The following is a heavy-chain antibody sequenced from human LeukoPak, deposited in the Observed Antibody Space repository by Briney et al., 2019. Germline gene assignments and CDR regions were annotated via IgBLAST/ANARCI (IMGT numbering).Heavy chain of an antibody. CDR2: IKSKTDGGTT. CDR1: GFTFSNAW. D-gene: IGHD6-19*01. Sequence: GGSLRLSCAASGFTFSNAWMSWVRQAPGKGLEWVGRIKSKTDGGTTDYAAPVKGRFTISRDDSKNTLYLQMNSLKTEDTAVYYCTTSYSSGWDFDYWGQGTLVTVSS. CDR3: TTSYSSGWDFDY. J-gene: IGHJ4*02. V-gene: IGHV3-15*01.